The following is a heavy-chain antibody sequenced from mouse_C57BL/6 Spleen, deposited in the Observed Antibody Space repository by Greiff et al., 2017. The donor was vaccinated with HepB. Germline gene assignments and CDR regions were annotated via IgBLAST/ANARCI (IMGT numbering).Heavy chain of an antibody. CDR1: GFTFSSYA. V-gene: IGHV5-9-1*02. CDR2: ISSGGDYI. D-gene: IGHD3-2*02. CDR3: TRLTAQAIPFAY. J-gene: IGHJ3*01. Sequence: EVKVVESGEGLVKPGGSLKLSCAASGFTFSSYAMSWVRQTPEKRLEWVAYISSGGDYIYYADTVKGRFTISRDNARNTLYLQMSSLKSEDTAMYYCTRLTAQAIPFAYWGQGTLVTVSA.